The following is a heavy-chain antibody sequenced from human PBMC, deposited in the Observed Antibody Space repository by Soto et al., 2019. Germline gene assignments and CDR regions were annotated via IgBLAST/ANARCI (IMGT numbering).Heavy chain of an antibody. V-gene: IGHV3-23*01. Sequence: GGSLRLSCAASGFTLSSYAMSWVRQAPGKGLEWVSAISGSGGSTYYADSVKGRFTISRDNSKNTLYLQMNSLRAEDTAVYYCAKSRDRPSIAARPTPDYWGQGTLVTVSS. D-gene: IGHD6-6*01. CDR2: ISGSGGST. CDR3: AKSRDRPSIAARPTPDY. J-gene: IGHJ4*02. CDR1: GFTLSSYA.